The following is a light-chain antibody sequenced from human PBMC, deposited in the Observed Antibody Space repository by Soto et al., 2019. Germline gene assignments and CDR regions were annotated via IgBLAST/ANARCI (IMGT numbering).Light chain of an antibody. CDR3: VSYTSRTNLVV. V-gene: IGLV2-14*03. CDR2: DVR. Sequence: QSALIQPASVSGSPGQSITISCTGTHSDVGGFDYVSWFQQYPGRAPKLLIFDVRDRPSGVSNRFSGSKSGATASLTISGLQADDEADYYCVSYTSRTNLVVFGTGTNLTV. J-gene: IGLJ2*01. CDR1: HSDVGGFDY.